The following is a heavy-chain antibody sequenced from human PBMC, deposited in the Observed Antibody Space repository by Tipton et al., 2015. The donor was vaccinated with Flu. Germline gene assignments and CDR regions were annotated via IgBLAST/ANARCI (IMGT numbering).Heavy chain of an antibody. CDR2: ISGYNGNT. CDR3: ARKEENGAYVYFDY. V-gene: IGHV1-18*01. Sequence: QVQLVQSGPEVKKPGASVKLSCKASGCSFTSYEITWVRQAPGQGLELVGWISGYNGNTKYTQKFQGRVTMTADTPTTTAFMELTSLTSADTAMYYCARKEENGAYVYFDYWGQGTLVTVSS. D-gene: IGHD4-17*01. J-gene: IGHJ4*02. CDR1: GCSFTSYE.